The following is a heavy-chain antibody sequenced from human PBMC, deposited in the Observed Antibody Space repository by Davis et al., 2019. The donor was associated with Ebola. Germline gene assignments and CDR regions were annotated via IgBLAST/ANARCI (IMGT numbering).Heavy chain of an antibody. CDR2: ISYDGSDE. CDR1: GFTFSNYG. D-gene: IGHD3-22*01. CDR3: ASLRQTYDSSGYSQPFDY. Sequence: GESLKISCAASGFTFSNYGMHWVRQAPGKGLEWVAVISYDGSDEYYADSVKGRFIISRDNSKNTLYLQMNSLRAEDTAVYYCASLRQTYDSSGYSQPFDYWGQGSLVTVSS. V-gene: IGHV3-30*03. J-gene: IGHJ4*02.